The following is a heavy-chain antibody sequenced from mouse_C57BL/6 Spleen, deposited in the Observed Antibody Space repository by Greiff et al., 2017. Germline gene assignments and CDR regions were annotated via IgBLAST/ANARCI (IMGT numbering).Heavy chain of an antibody. Sequence: VQLQQPGAELVKPGASVKLSCKASGYTFTSYWMHWVKQRPGRGLEWIGRIDPNSGGTKYNEKFKSKATLTVDKPSSTAYMQLSSLTSEDSAVYYCASEDYYGSSLYYYAMDYWGQGTSVTVSS. CDR3: ASEDYYGSSLYYYAMDY. J-gene: IGHJ4*01. CDR2: IDPNSGGT. CDR1: GYTFTSYW. V-gene: IGHV1-72*01. D-gene: IGHD1-1*01.